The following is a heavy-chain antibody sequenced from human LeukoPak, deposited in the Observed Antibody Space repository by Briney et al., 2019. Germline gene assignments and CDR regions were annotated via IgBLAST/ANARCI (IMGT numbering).Heavy chain of an antibody. J-gene: IGHJ4*02. CDR3: ARDLRGVRYFDWPDY. V-gene: IGHV3-33*01. D-gene: IGHD3-9*01. Sequence: GGSLRLSCAASGFTFSSYGMHWVRQAPGKGLEWGAVIWYDGSNKYYADSVKGRFTISRDNSKNTLYLQMNSLRAEDTAVYYCARDLRGVRYFDWPDYWGQGTLVTVSS. CDR2: IWYDGSNK. CDR1: GFTFSSYG.